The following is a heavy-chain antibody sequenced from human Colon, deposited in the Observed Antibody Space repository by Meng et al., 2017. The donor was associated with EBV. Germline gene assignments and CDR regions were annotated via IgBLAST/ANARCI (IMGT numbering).Heavy chain of an antibody. CDR1: GGSISSGDYD. CDR3: ARVGWRQWSFDL. J-gene: IGHJ2*01. Sequence: VPLQGPAPVLGKPSQTPSLTCTASGGSISSGDYDWSWIRQPPGKGLELIGHIYYSGSTSYNPSLKSRVTISVDTSNNQFSLKLSSVTAADTAVYYCARVGWRQWSFDLWGRGTLVTVSS. CDR2: IYYSGST. V-gene: IGHV4-30-4*01. D-gene: IGHD5-18*01.